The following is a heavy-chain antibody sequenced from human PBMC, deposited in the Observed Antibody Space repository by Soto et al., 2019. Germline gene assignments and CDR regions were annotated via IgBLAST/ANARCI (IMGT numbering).Heavy chain of an antibody. V-gene: IGHV1-18*04. CDR3: ARDYGDRPEYFKH. CDR1: GYTFTGYG. Sequence: VQLVQSGPDLKRPGASMKVSCKASGYTFTGYGISWVRQAPGQGREWMAWISPLKGRTQYSQRAQGRVTLSTDTSSNTAYMEMTTLIVDDTAVYYCARDYGDRPEYFKHWGQGTLVTVS. CDR2: ISPLKGRT. J-gene: IGHJ1*01. D-gene: IGHD4-17*01.